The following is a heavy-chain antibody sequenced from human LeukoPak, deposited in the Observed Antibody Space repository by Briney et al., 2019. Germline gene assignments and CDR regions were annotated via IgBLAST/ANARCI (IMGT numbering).Heavy chain of an antibody. D-gene: IGHD3-9*01. CDR3: ARVRYDILTGYYLPPYLYFDY. V-gene: IGHV4-31*03. CDR2: IYYSGST. CDR1: GGSISSGGYY. J-gene: IGHJ4*02. Sequence: SETLSLTCTVSGGSISSGGYYWSWIRQHPGKGLEWIGYIYYSGSTYYNPSLKSRVTISVDTSKNQFSLKLSSVTAADTAVYYCARVRYDILTGYYLPPYLYFDYWGQGTLVTVSS.